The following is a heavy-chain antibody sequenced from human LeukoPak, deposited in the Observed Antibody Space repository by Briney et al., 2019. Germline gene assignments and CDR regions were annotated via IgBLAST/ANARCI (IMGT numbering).Heavy chain of an antibody. D-gene: IGHD5-12*01. CDR1: GYIFTGYY. J-gene: IGHJ4*02. CDR2: INPNSGGT. CDR3: ARSGYGGVHADDY. V-gene: IGHV1-2*02. Sequence: ASVKVSCKASGYIFTGYYIHWVRQAPGQGLEWMGWINPNSGGTNYAQKFQGRVTMPRDTSISTAYTELSRLRSDDTAVYYCARSGYGGVHADDYWGQGTLVTVSS.